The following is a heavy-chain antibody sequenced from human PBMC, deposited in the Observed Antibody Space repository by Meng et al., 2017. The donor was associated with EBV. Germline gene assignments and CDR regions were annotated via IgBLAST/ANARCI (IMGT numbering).Heavy chain of an antibody. V-gene: IGHV4-61*01. CDR1: GASVSGGTYH. CDR2: IYDGGTT. J-gene: IGHJ4*02. D-gene: IGHD3-10*01. Sequence: VQLQEAGAGVVKPSEPLSLTCTVSGASVSGGTYHWSWIRQPPGKELEWIGYIYDGGTTIYNPSLKSRATILVDASKNQFSLKLSSVTTADTAVYYCAKSRSSTPGVVDYWGQGTLVTVSS. CDR3: AKSRSSTPGVVDY.